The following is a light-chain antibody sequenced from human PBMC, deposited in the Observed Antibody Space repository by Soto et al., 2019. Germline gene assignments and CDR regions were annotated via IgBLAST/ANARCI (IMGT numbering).Light chain of an antibody. CDR1: QCVSSY. CDR3: QQSSNWQLLST. CDR2: DAS. V-gene: IGKV3-11*01. Sequence: LEQTRSALSWARGESTTRWWTYLQCVSSYLAWYQQKPGQAPRLLIYDASNRATGIPARFSGSWSGTDLTLSMSCLVPKAVAAYYCQQSSNWQLLSTLGQGTRLEIK. J-gene: IGKJ5*01.